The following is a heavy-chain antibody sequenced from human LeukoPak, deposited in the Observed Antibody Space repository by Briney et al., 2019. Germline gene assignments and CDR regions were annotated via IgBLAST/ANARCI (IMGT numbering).Heavy chain of an antibody. V-gene: IGHV3-21*01. J-gene: IGHJ5*02. CDR3: ARRDSSGWYLWFDP. D-gene: IGHD6-19*01. CDR1: GFTFSSYS. Sequence: GGSLRLSCAASGFTFSSYSMNWVRQAPGKGLEWVSSISSSSSYIYYADSVKGRFTISRDNAKNSLYLQMNSLRAEDTAVYYCARRDSSGWYLWFDPWGQGTLVTVSS. CDR2: ISSSSSYI.